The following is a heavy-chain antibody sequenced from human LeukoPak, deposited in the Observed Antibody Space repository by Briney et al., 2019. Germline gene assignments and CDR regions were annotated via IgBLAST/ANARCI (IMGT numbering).Heavy chain of an antibody. J-gene: IGHJ4*02. D-gene: IGHD3-3*01. CDR3: ARDMRSRITIFGVVTYFDY. CDR2: IRYDGSNK. Sequence: GGSLRLSCAASGFTFSSYGMHWVRQAPGKGLEWVAFIRYDGSNKYYADSVKGRFTISRDNSKNTLYLQMNSLRAEDTAVYYCARDMRSRITIFGVVTYFDYWGQGTLVTVSS. V-gene: IGHV3-30*02. CDR1: GFTFSSYG.